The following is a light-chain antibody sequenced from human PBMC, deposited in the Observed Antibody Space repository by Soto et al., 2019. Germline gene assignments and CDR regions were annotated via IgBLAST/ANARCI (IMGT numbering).Light chain of an antibody. CDR3: AAWDDSLSGWV. V-gene: IGLV1-44*01. J-gene: IGLJ3*02. Sequence: QSVLTQPPSVSGTPGLRVTISCSGGSSNIGRDTVNWYQQLPGTAPKLLMFNDDQRPSGVPDRFSGSRSGTSASLAISGLPSEDEADYYCAAWDDSLSGWVFGGGTKVTVL. CDR1: SSNIGRDT. CDR2: NDD.